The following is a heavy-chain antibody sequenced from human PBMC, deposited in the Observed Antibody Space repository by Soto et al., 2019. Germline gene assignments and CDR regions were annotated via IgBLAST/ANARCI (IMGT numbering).Heavy chain of an antibody. CDR2: INHSGST. D-gene: IGHD3-10*01. V-gene: IGHV4-34*01. Sequence: KGLEWIGEINHSGSTNYNPSLKSRVTISVDTSKNQFSLKLSSVTAADTAVFFFQAEDGIRVNRPVSAFLLNRSSDL. J-gene: IGHJ2*01. CDR3: QAEDGIRVNRPVSAFLLNRSSDL.